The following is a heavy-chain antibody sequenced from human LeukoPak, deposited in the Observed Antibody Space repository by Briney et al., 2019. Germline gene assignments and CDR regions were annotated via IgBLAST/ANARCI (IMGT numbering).Heavy chain of an antibody. CDR1: GGSISSSSYY. J-gene: IGHJ4*02. D-gene: IGHD4-17*01. Sequence: PSETLSLTCTVSGGSISSSSYYWGWIRQPPGKGLEWIGSIYYSGSTYYNPSLKSRVTISVDTSKNQFSLKLSSVTAADTAVYYCARADYGDYGDYWGQGTLVTVSS. V-gene: IGHV4-39*07. CDR2: IYYSGST. CDR3: ARADYGDYGDY.